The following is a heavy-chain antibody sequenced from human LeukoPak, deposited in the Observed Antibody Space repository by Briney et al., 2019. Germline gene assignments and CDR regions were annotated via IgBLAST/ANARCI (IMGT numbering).Heavy chain of an antibody. Sequence: SETLSLTCAVSGGSISSGGYSWSWIRQPPGKSLGWIGYIYHSGSTYYNPSLKSRVTISVDRSKNQFSLKLSSVTAADTVVYYCASVAATPFYYFDYWGQGTLVTVSS. D-gene: IGHD2-15*01. CDR2: IYHSGST. CDR3: ASVAATPFYYFDY. V-gene: IGHV4-30-2*01. CDR1: GGSISSGGYS. J-gene: IGHJ4*02.